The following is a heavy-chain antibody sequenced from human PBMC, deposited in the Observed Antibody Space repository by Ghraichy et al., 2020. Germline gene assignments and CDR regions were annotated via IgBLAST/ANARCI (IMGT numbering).Heavy chain of an antibody. J-gene: IGHJ4*02. Sequence: SETLSLTCTVSGGSISSSSYYWGWIRQPPGKGLEWIGSIYYSGSTYYNPSLKSRVTISVDTSKNQFSLRLSSVTAADTAIYYCARQGVPTYSSGPVWRDWGQGTLVTVSS. CDR1: GGSISSSSYY. D-gene: IGHD6-19*01. V-gene: IGHV4-39*01. CDR3: ARQGVPTYSSGPVWRD. CDR2: IYYSGST.